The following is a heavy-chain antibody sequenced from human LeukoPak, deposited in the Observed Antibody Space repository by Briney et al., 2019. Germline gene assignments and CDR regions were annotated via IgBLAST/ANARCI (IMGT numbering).Heavy chain of an antibody. CDR3: ASPRNSGWSLPFEY. J-gene: IGHJ4*02. CDR1: GFTFSSYT. V-gene: IGHV3-30-3*01. D-gene: IGHD6-19*01. CDR2: ISYDGSNK. Sequence: GRSLRLSCAASGFTFSSYTMHWVRQAPGKGLEWVAVISYDGSNKYYADSVKGRFTISRDNSENTLYLQMNSLRAEDTAVYYCASPRNSGWSLPFEYWGRGTLVTVSA.